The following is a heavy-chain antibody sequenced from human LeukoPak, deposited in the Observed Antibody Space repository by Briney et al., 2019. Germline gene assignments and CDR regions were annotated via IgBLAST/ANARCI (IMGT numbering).Heavy chain of an antibody. CDR2: IRNDGGNK. CDR3: AKDLWYTSSSEEY. V-gene: IGHV3-30*02. J-gene: IGHJ4*02. D-gene: IGHD6-6*01. Sequence: QTGGSLGLSCAASGFRFSGIGMHWVRQAPGKGLDWVAYIRNDGGNKQYADSVKGRFSISRDNSKNTLSLEMNSLRAEDTAVYYCAKDLWYTSSSEEYWGQGTLVTVSS. CDR1: GFRFSGIG.